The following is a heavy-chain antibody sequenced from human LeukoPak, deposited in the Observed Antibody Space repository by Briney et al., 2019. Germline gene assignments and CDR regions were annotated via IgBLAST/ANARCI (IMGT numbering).Heavy chain of an antibody. D-gene: IGHD6-19*01. CDR2: INTNTGNP. CDR3: ARESKLRYSSGWYYWFDP. J-gene: IGHJ5*02. V-gene: IGHV7-4-1*02. Sequence: ASVKVSCKASGYTFTSYAMNWVRQAPGQGLEWMGWINTNTGNPTYAQGFTGRFVFSLNTSVSTAYLQISSLKAEDTAVYYCARESKLRYSSGWYYWFDPWGQGTLVTVSS. CDR1: GYTFTSYA.